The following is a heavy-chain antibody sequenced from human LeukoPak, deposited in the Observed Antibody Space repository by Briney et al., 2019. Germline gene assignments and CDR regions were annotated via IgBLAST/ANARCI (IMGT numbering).Heavy chain of an antibody. D-gene: IGHD3-22*01. V-gene: IGHV4-59*01. Sequence: SETLSLTCTVSGGSISSYYWSWIRQPPGKGLEWIGCIYYSGSTNYNPSLKSRVTISVDTSKNQFSLKLSSVTAADTAVYYCARDYPYDSSGYYYESNAFDIWGQGTMVTVSS. CDR3: ARDYPYDSSGYYYESNAFDI. CDR2: IYYSGST. CDR1: GGSISSYY. J-gene: IGHJ3*02.